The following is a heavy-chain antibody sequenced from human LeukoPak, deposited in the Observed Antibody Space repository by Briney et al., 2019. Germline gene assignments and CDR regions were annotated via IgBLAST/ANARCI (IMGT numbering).Heavy chain of an antibody. CDR1: GFTFSSYE. D-gene: IGHD3-10*01. CDR2: ISSSGSTI. J-gene: IGHJ4*02. CDR3: ARDLYYGSGSYYHDY. Sequence: GGSLRLSCAASGFTFSSYEMNWVRQAPGKGLEWVSCISSSGSTIYYADPVKGRFTISRDNAKNSLYLQMNSLRAEDTAVYYCARDLYYGSGSYYHDYWGQGTLVTVSS. V-gene: IGHV3-48*03.